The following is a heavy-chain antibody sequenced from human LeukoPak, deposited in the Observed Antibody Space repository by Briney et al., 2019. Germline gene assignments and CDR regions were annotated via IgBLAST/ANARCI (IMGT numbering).Heavy chain of an antibody. V-gene: IGHV4-30-4*01. D-gene: IGHD3-10*01. J-gene: IGHJ3*02. CDR3: ARDLGGYEPDAFDI. CDR1: GGSISSGDYY. CDR2: IYYSGST. Sequence: PSQTLSLTCTVSGGSISSGDYYWSWIRQPPGKGLEWIGYIYYSGSTYYNPSLKSRVTISVDTSKNQFPLKLSSVTAADTAVYYCARDLGGYEPDAFDIWGQGTMVTVSS.